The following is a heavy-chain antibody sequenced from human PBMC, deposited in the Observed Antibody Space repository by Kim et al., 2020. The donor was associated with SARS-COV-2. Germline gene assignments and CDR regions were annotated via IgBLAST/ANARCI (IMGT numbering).Heavy chain of an antibody. J-gene: IGHJ3*02. CDR2: IRSKANSYAT. Sequence: GGSLRLSCAASGFTFSDSAMYWVRQASGKGLEWVGRIRSKANSYATAYDVSVKGRFIISRDDSKNTAYLQMNSLKTEDTAIYYCTRVPPYSNSGGDAFD. V-gene: IGHV3-73*01. CDR1: GFTFSDSA. D-gene: IGHD2-2*01. CDR3: TRVPPYSNSGGDAFD.